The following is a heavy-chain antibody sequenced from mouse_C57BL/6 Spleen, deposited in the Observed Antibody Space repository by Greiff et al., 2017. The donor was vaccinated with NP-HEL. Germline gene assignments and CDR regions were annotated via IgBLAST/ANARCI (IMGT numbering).Heavy chain of an antibody. CDR3: AKRDWDGGRYFDV. Sequence: QVHVKQSGPGLVQPSQSLSITCTVSGFSLISYGVHWVRQSPGKGLEWLGVIWRGGSTDYNAAFMSRLSITKDNSTSQVFFKMNSLQADDTAIYYCAKRDWDGGRYFDVWGTGTTVTVSS. CDR2: IWRGGST. D-gene: IGHD4-1*01. CDR1: GFSLISYG. J-gene: IGHJ1*03. V-gene: IGHV2-5*01.